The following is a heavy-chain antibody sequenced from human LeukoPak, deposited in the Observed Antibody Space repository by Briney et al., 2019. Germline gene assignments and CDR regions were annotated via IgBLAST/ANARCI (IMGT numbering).Heavy chain of an antibody. Sequence: GGSLRLSCAASGFSLSNYWVTWVRQAPGTGLERVANINPGGTETYYVEPVKGRFTISRDNAKNLVYLQMNSLRAEDSAVYHCGRFGYVAGVDSWGQGTLITVSS. CDR3: GRFGYVAGVDS. D-gene: IGHD6-19*01. V-gene: IGHV3-7*01. J-gene: IGHJ4*02. CDR1: GFSLSNYW. CDR2: INPGGTET.